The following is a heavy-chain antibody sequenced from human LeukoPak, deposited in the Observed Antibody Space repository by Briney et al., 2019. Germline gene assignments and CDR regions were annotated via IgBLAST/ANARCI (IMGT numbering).Heavy chain of an antibody. CDR1: GFTFSSYA. Sequence: GGSLRLSCAASGFTFSSYAMSWVRQAPGKGLEWVAFIRYDGSNKYYADSVKGRFTISRDNSKNTLYLQMNSLRAEDTAVYYCANMNIVVVPAATPNYWGQGTLVTVSS. CDR2: IRYDGSNK. V-gene: IGHV3-30*02. CDR3: ANMNIVVVPAATPNY. D-gene: IGHD2-2*01. J-gene: IGHJ4*02.